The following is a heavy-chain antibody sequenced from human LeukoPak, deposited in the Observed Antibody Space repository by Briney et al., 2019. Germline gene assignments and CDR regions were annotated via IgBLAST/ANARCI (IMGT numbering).Heavy chain of an antibody. Sequence: PGGSLRLSCAASGFIFSDYYMSWFRQAPGKGLEWISFISSGANSIYYADSVKGRFTISRANAKNSLYLQMNSLRAEDTAVYYCAREGSGVVPAAMGGGYYDYYYMDVWGKGTTVTVSS. J-gene: IGHJ6*03. CDR3: AREGSGVVPAAMGGGYYDYYYMDV. D-gene: IGHD2-2*01. V-gene: IGHV3-11*01. CDR1: GFIFSDYY. CDR2: ISSGANSI.